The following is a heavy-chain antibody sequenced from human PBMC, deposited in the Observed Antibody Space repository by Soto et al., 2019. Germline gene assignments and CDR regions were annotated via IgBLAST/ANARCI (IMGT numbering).Heavy chain of an antibody. Sequence: EVQLVESGGGLVQPGGSLRLSCAASGFTFSDHYMDWVRQAPGKGLEWVGRSRNKANSYTTEYAASVRGRYTISRDDSKNSLYMKMNSLKTEDTAVYYWASDLGSWGQGTLVTVSS. CDR2: SRNKANSYTT. J-gene: IGHJ5*02. CDR3: ASDLGS. V-gene: IGHV3-72*01. CDR1: GFTFSDHY.